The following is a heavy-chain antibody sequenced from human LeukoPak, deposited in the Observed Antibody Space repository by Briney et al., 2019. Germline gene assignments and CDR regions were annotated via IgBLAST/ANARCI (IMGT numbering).Heavy chain of an antibody. CDR2: FDPEDGET. V-gene: IGHV1-24*01. J-gene: IGHJ5*02. Sequence: ASVKVSCKVSGYTLTELSMHWVRQAPGKGLEWMGGFDPEDGETIYAQKFQGRVTMTEDTSTDTAYMELSSLRSEDTAVYYCATGEYSSSPYNWFDPWGQGTLVTVSS. CDR3: ATGEYSSSPYNWFDP. D-gene: IGHD6-13*01. CDR1: GYTLTELS.